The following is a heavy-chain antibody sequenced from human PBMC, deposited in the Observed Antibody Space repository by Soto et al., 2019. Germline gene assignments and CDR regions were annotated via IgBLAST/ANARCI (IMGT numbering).Heavy chain of an antibody. Sequence: SETLSLTCAVYGGSFSGYYWSWIRQPPGKGLEWIGEINHSGSTNYNPSLRSRVTISADTSKNQFSLKLSSVTAADTAVYYCARVTNYYYYYYMDVWGKGTTVTVSS. CDR3: ARVTNYYYYYYMDV. J-gene: IGHJ6*03. CDR1: GGSFSGYY. V-gene: IGHV4-34*01. CDR2: INHSGST.